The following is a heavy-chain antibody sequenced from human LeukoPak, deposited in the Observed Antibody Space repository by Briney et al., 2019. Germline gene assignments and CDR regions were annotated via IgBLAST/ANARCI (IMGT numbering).Heavy chain of an antibody. D-gene: IGHD1-20*01. CDR3: ARGARITGTTVAGAFDI. CDR2: IIPIFGTA. Sequence: GASVKVSCKASGGTFSSYAISWVRQAPGQGLEWMGGIIPIFGTANYAQKFQGRVTITADESTSTAYMELSSLRSEDTAVYYCARGARITGTTVAGAFDIWGQGTMVTVSS. J-gene: IGHJ3*02. CDR1: GGTFSSYA. V-gene: IGHV1-69*13.